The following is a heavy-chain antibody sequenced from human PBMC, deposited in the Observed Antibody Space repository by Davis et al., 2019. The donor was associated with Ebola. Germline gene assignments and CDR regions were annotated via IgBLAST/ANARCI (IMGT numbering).Heavy chain of an antibody. D-gene: IGHD3-22*01. Sequence: GESLKISCAASGFTFSSYWMHWVRQAPGKGLVWVSRINSDGSSTSYADSVKGRFTISRDNSKNTLYLQMNSLRAEDTAVYYCAKDPPTYYYDSSGYYTLYYFDYWGQGTLVTVSS. J-gene: IGHJ4*02. CDR2: INSDGSST. V-gene: IGHV3-74*01. CDR3: AKDPPTYYYDSSGYYTLYYFDY. CDR1: GFTFSSYW.